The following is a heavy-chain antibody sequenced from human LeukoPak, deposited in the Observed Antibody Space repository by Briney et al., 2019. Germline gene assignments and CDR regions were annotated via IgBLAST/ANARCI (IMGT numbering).Heavy chain of an antibody. J-gene: IGHJ6*03. CDR2: IIPIFGTA. CDR1: GYTFTSYA. D-gene: IGHD6-19*01. Sequence: ASVKVSCKASGYTFTSYAMNWVRQAPGQGLEWMGGIIPIFGTANYAQKFQGRVTITADKSTSTAYMELSSLRSEDTAVYYCARDSWGGQWLGENISGTYYYYMDVWGKGTTVTVSS. CDR3: ARDSWGGQWLGENISGTYYYYMDV. V-gene: IGHV1-69*06.